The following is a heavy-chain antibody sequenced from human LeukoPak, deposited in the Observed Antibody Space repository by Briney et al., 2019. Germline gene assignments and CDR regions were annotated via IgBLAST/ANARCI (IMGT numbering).Heavy chain of an antibody. Sequence: GRSLRLSCAASGFTFSSYAMSWVRQAPGKGPEWVSGIGNSGDRTFYADSVKGRFTISRDNSKNTLYLQTNSLRVEDTALYHCAKGGVWGQGIAVTVSS. J-gene: IGHJ6*02. CDR2: IGNSGDRT. CDR3: AKGGV. V-gene: IGHV3-23*01. CDR1: GFTFSSYA.